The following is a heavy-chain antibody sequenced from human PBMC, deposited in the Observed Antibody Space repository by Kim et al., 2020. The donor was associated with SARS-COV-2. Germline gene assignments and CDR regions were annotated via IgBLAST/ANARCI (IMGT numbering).Heavy chain of an antibody. D-gene: IGHD3-16*01. Sequence: TTDYAAPVKGRFTISRDDSKNTLYLQMNSLKTEDTAVYYCTTTGGRYFDYWGQGTLVTVSS. CDR3: TTTGGRYFDY. J-gene: IGHJ4*02. CDR2: TT. V-gene: IGHV3-15*01.